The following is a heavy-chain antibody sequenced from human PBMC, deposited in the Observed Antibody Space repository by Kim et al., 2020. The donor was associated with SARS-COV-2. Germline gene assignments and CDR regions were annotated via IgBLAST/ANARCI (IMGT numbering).Heavy chain of an antibody. J-gene: IGHJ6*02. CDR3: ARPTPCSSCNLGYYYGMDV. Sequence: SVKVSCKASGGTFSSYAISWVRQAPGQGLEWMGRIIPILGIANYAQKFQGRVTITADKSTSTAYMELSSLRSEDTAVYYCARPTPCSSCNLGYYYGMDVWGQGTTVTVSS. V-gene: IGHV1-69*04. CDR2: IIPILGIA. CDR1: GGTFSSYA. D-gene: IGHD6-19*01.